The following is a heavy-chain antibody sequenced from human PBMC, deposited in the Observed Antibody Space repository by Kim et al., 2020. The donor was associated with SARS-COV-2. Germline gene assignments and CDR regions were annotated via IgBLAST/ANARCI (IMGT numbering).Heavy chain of an antibody. CDR2: IYTSGST. CDR3: ARDHRDFDY. Sequence: SETLSLTCTVSGGSISSGSYYWSWIRQPAGKGLEWIGRIYTSGSTNYNPSLKSRVTISVDTSKNQFSLKLSSVTAADTAVYYCARDHRDFDYWGQGTLVTVSS. J-gene: IGHJ4*02. V-gene: IGHV4-61*02. CDR1: GGSISSGSYY.